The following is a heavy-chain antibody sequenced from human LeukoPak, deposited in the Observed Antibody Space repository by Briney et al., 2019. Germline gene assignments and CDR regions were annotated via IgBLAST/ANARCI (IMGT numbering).Heavy chain of an antibody. V-gene: IGHV3-23*01. Sequence: GGSLRLSCAASGFTFSSYGMSWVRQAPGKGLEWVSAISGSGGSTYYADSVKGRFTISRDNSKNTLYLQMNSLRAEDTAVYYCAKGNAMIVVVKSRWYFDLWGRGTLVTASS. CDR2: ISGSGGST. D-gene: IGHD3-22*01. CDR3: AKGNAMIVVVKSRWYFDL. CDR1: GFTFSSYG. J-gene: IGHJ2*01.